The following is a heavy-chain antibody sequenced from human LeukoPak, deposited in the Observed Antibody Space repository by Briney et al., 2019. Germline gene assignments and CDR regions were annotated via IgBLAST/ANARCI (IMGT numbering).Heavy chain of an antibody. J-gene: IGHJ3*02. CDR2: FYHSGNT. V-gene: IGHV4-38-2*02. Sequence: PSETLSLTCAVSGFSISSGYYWGWIRQPPGKGLEWIGSFYHSGNTYYNPSLKSRVTISVDTSKNHFSLKLSSVTAADTAVYYCAREVRIATTRDAFDIWGQGTMVTVSS. D-gene: IGHD1-1*01. CDR3: AREVRIATTRDAFDI. CDR1: GFSISSGYY.